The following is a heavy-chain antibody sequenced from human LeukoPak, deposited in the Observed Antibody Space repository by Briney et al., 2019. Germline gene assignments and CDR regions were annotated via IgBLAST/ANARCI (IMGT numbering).Heavy chain of an antibody. J-gene: IGHJ6*03. CDR1: GGTFSSYA. D-gene: IGHD4-17*01. CDR3: ARDLSRGSLETYGDYVQWRNYYYMDV. Sequence: ASVKVSCKASGGTFSSYAISWVRQAPGQGLEWMGGIIPIFGTANYAQKFQGRVTITTDESTSTAYMELSGLRSEDTAVYYCARDLSRGSLETYGDYVQWRNYYYMDVWGKGTTVTVSS. CDR2: IIPIFGTA. V-gene: IGHV1-69*05.